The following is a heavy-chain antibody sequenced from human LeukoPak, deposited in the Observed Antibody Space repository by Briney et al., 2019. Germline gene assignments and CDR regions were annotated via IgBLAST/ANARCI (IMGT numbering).Heavy chain of an antibody. D-gene: IGHD6-19*01. CDR1: GGSISSSSYY. CDR2: IYHSGST. J-gene: IGHJ4*02. CDR3: ARGSGWYGPEDY. V-gene: IGHV4-39*07. Sequence: SETLSLTCTVSGGSISSSSYYWGWIRQPRGKGLEWIGYIYHSGSTYYNPSLKSRVTISVDTSKNQFSLKLSSVTAADTAVYYCARGSGWYGPEDYWGQGTLVTVSS.